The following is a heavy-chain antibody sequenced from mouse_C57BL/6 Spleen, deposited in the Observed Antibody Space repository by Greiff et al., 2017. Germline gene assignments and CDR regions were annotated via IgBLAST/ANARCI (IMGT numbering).Heavy chain of an antibody. CDR1: GYAFSSSW. J-gene: IGHJ4*01. Sequence: LQESGPELVKPGASVKISCKASGYAFSSSWMNWVKQRPGKGLEWIGRIYPGDGDTNYNGKFRGKATLTADKSSSTAYMQLSSLTSEDSAVYFCARSGILGGFYYAMDYWGQGTSVTVSS. CDR2: IYPGDGDT. V-gene: IGHV1-82*01. CDR3: ARSGILGGFYYAMDY. D-gene: IGHD3-3*01.